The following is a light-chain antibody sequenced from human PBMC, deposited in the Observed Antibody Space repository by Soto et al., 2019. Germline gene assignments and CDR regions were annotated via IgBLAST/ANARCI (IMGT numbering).Light chain of an antibody. J-gene: IGKJ1*01. CDR2: WAS. Sequence: DIVMTQSPDSLAVSLGERATINCKSSQRVLYSSNNKNYLGWYQQKAGQPPKLLIYWASTRESGVPDRFSCSGSATDFTLTISSLQAEDVAVYYFQQYYTNPPTFGQGTKVEIK. CDR1: QRVLYSSNNKNY. V-gene: IGKV4-1*01. CDR3: QQYYTNPPT.